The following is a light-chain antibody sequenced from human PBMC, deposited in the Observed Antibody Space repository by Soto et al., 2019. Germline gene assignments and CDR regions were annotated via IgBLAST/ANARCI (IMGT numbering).Light chain of an antibody. CDR1: GSNIGAGYD. CDR2: GNS. CDR3: QSYDSSLSCVV. V-gene: IGLV1-40*01. J-gene: IGLJ2*01. Sequence: QPVLTQPPSVSGAPGQRVTISCTGSGSNIGAGYDVQWYQQLPGTAPKLLISGNSNRPSGVPDRFSGSKSGTSASLVITGLRAEDEADYYCQSYDSSLSCVVFGGGTKLTVL.